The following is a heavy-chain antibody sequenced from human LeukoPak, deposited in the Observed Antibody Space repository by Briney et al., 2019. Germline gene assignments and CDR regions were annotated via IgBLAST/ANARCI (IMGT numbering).Heavy chain of an antibody. CDR3: ARELRGGAFDI. CDR1: GGSISSGDYY. Sequence: SETLSLTCTVSGGSISSGDYYWSWIRQPPGKGLEWIGYIYYSGSTYYNPSLKSRVTISVDTSKNQFSLRLSSVTAADTAVYYCARELRGGAFDIWGQGTVVTVSS. D-gene: IGHD3-16*01. CDR2: IYYSGST. J-gene: IGHJ3*02. V-gene: IGHV4-30-4*02.